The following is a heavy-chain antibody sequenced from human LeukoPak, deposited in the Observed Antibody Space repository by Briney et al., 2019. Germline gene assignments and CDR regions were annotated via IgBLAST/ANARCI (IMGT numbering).Heavy chain of an antibody. CDR2: IYHSGST. Sequence: SETLSLTCTVSGYSISSGYYWGWIRQPPGKGLEWIGSIYHSGSTYYNPSLKSRVTISVDTSKNQFSLKLSSVTAADTAVYYCAREAVVAGTLYYYYMDVWGKGTTVTVSS. V-gene: IGHV4-38-2*02. CDR3: AREAVVAGTLYYYYMDV. D-gene: IGHD1-7*01. J-gene: IGHJ6*03. CDR1: GYSISSGYY.